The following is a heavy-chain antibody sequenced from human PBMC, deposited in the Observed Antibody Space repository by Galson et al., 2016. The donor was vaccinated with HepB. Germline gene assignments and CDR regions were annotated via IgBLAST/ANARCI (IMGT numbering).Heavy chain of an antibody. J-gene: IGHJ5*02. CDR2: INPNSGGT. V-gene: IGHV1-2*06. CDR3: AREYYYGSGSYWGNWFDP. Sequence: CKASGYTFTGYYMHWVRRAPGQGLEWMGRINPNSGGTNYAQKFQGRVTMTRDTSISTASMELSSLRSDDTAVYYCAREYYYGSGSYWGNWFDPWGQGTLVTVSS. CDR1: GYTFTGYY. D-gene: IGHD3-10*01.